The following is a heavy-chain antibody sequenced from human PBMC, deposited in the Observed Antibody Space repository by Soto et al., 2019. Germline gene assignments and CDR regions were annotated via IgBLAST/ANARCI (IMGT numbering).Heavy chain of an antibody. D-gene: IGHD5-18*01. CDR3: AKPDPGYSYPHDAFDI. CDR2: ISGRGDST. CDR1: GFTFSSYA. Sequence: GGSMRLSCAASGFTFSSYAMSLVSKAPGKGLEWVSTISGRGDSTYYADSVKGRFTISRDNSKNTLYLQMNSLRAEDTAVYYCAKPDPGYSYPHDAFDIWGQGTMVTVSS. J-gene: IGHJ3*02. V-gene: IGHV3-23*01.